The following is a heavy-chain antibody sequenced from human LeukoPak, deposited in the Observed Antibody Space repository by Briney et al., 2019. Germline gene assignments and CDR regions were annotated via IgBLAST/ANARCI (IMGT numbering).Heavy chain of an antibody. V-gene: IGHV3-48*04. CDR3: AELGTTMIGGV. J-gene: IGHJ6*04. D-gene: IGHD3-10*02. CDR1: GFTFSSYS. CDR2: ISSSGSTI. Sequence: PGGSLRLSCAASGFTFSSYSMNWVRQAPGKGLEWVSSISSSGSTIYYADSEKGRFTISRDNAKNSLYLQMNSLRAEDTAVYYCAELGTTMIGGVWGKGTTVTISS.